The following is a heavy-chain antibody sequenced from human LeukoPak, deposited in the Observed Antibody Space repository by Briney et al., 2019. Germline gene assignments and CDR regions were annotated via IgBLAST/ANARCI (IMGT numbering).Heavy chain of an antibody. V-gene: IGHV3-23*01. Sequence: PGGSLRLSCAASGFTFSSYAMSWVRQAPGKGLEWVSVINSGAGSIYYADSVKGRFTISRDNSKNTLYLQMNSLRAEDTAKYFCAKDGGLTIFGVVIPYYYGLDVWGQGTTVTVSS. CDR1: GFTFSSYA. D-gene: IGHD3-3*01. CDR3: AKDGGLTIFGVVIPYYYGLDV. CDR2: INSGAGSI. J-gene: IGHJ6*02.